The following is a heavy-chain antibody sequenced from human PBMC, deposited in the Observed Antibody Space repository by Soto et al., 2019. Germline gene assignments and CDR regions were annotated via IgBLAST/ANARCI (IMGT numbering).Heavy chain of an antibody. J-gene: IGHJ6*03. V-gene: IGHV4-31*03. CDR3: AKSFVTTHHLYGYMDV. D-gene: IGHD4-17*01. Sequence: QVQLQESGPGLVKPSQTLSLSCTVSGGSISNSANHWSWIRQHPGEGLEWIGYIYYSGGTYYSPSLKGRITMSIDASKNQFSLKLSSVTAADTALYYCAKSFVTTHHLYGYMDVWGKGTSVTVS. CDR1: GGSISNSANH. CDR2: IYYSGGT.